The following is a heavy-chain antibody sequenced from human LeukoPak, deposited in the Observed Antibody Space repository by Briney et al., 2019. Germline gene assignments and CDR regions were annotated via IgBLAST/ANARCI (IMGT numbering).Heavy chain of an antibody. CDR3: ARVEVPNYVWGGYPDY. V-gene: IGHV3-7*01. D-gene: IGHD3-16*02. CDR2: IKQDESEK. CDR1: GYTFSSYW. Sequence: GGSLRLSCAASGYTFSSYWMSWVRQAPGKGLEWVANIKQDESEKYYVDSVKGRFSISRDNAKNSLYLQMNSLRAEDTAVYYCARVEVPNYVWGGYPDYWGQGTLVTVSS. J-gene: IGHJ4*02.